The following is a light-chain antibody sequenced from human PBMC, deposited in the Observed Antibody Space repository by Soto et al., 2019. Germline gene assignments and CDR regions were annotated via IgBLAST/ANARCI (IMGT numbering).Light chain of an antibody. V-gene: IGLV2-14*01. CDR2: EVS. J-gene: IGLJ2*01. Sequence: QSALTHPASVSGSPGQSITISCTGTSSDVGGYNYVSWYQQHPGKAPKLMIYEVSNRPSGVSNRFSGSKSGNTASLNISGLQAEDEADYYCSSYTSSSTLLVVFGGGTKLTVL. CDR1: SSDVGGYNY. CDR3: SSYTSSSTLLVV.